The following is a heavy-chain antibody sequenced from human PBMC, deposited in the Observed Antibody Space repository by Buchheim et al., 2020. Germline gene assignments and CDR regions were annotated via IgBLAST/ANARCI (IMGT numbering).Heavy chain of an antibody. V-gene: IGHV3-30*04. CDR1: GFTFSSYA. CDR2: ISYDGSNK. D-gene: IGHD3-9*01. CDR3: ARDNDKLRYFDWLPQNWFDP. Sequence: QVQLVESGGGVVQPGRSLRLSCAASGFTFSSYAMHWVRQAPGKGLAWVAVISYDGSNKYYADSVKGRFTISRDNSKNTLYLQMNSLRAEDTAVYYCARDNDKLRYFDWLPQNWFDPWGQGTL. J-gene: IGHJ5*02.